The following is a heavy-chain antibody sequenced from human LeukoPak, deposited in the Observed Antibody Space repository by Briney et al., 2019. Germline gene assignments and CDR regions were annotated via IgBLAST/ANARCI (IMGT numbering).Heavy chain of an antibody. Sequence: SETLSLTCTVSGGSLSSYYWSWIRQPPGKGLEWIGYIYYSGSTNYNPSLKSRVTISVDTSKNQFSLKLSSVTAADTAVYYCARDPGGFDPWGQGTLVTVSS. CDR3: ARDPGGFDP. J-gene: IGHJ5*02. CDR2: IYYSGST. V-gene: IGHV4-59*01. D-gene: IGHD3-10*01. CDR1: GGSLSSYY.